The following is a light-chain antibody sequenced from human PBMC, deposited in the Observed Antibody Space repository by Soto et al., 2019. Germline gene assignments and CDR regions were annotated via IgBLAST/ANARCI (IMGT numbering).Light chain of an antibody. Sequence: EIVMTQSPATLSVSPGERATLSCRASQSVSSNLAWYQQKPGQAPRLIIYGASTRATGIPARFSGSGSGTEFTLTFSSLQSEDFAVYYCQQYNNWPSTFGQGTKVEI. CDR2: GAS. J-gene: IGKJ1*01. CDR3: QQYNNWPST. CDR1: QSVSSN. V-gene: IGKV3-15*01.